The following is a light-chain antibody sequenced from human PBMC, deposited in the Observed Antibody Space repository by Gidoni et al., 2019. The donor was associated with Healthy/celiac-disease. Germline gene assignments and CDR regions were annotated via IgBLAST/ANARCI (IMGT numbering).Light chain of an antibody. CDR3: AAWDDSLNGHVV. CDR2: SNN. J-gene: IGLJ2*01. Sequence: QSVLPQPPSASGPPGQRVTISCSGSSSNIGSNTVNWYQQLPGTAPKLLIYSNNQRPSGVPDRFSGSKSGTSASLAISGLQSEDEADYYCAAWDDSLNGHVVFGGGTKLTVL. CDR1: SSNIGSNT. V-gene: IGLV1-44*01.